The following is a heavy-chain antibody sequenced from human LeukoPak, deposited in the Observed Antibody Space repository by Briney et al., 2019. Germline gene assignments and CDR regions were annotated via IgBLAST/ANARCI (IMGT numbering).Heavy chain of an antibody. Sequence: SETLSLTCTVSGGSISSYYWSWIRQPPGKGLEWIGYIYYSGSTNYNPSLKGRVTISVDTSKNQFSLKLSSVTAADTAVYYCARAHDYYGSGSYSLDYWGQGTLVTVSS. J-gene: IGHJ4*02. D-gene: IGHD3-10*01. CDR1: GGSISSYY. CDR3: ARAHDYYGSGSYSLDY. V-gene: IGHV4-59*01. CDR2: IYYSGST.